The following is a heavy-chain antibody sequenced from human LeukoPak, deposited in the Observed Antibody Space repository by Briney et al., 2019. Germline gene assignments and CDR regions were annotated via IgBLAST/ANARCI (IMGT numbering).Heavy chain of an antibody. D-gene: IGHD4-17*01. J-gene: IGHJ4*02. Sequence: GGSLRLSCAASGFIFSSNSMSWVRQAPGKGLEWVSLLYSDGNTHYADSVKGRFTTSRDSPKNTLYLQINSLRAEDTAVYYCARVPLGFGDYIPFYFDYWGQGILVTVSP. CDR2: LYSDGNT. V-gene: IGHV3-53*01. CDR3: ARVPLGFGDYIPFYFDY. CDR1: GFIFSSNS.